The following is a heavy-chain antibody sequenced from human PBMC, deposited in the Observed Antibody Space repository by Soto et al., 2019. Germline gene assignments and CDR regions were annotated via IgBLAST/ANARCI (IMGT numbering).Heavy chain of an antibody. J-gene: IGHJ3*02. CDR2: ISSSSSYI. CDR1: GFTFSSYS. V-gene: IGHV3-21*01. CDR3: AREKYYYDSSGVGAFDI. D-gene: IGHD3-22*01. Sequence: PGGSLRLSCAASGFTFSSYSMNWVRQAPGKGLEWVSSISSSSSYIYYADSVKGRFTISRDNAKNSLYLQMNSLRAEGTAVYYCAREKYYYDSSGVGAFDIWGQGTMVTVSS.